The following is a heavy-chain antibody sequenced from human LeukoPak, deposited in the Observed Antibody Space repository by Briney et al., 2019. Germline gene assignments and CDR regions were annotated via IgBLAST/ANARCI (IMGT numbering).Heavy chain of an antibody. CDR2: ISGDGGST. CDR3: AKDNLPYGCGWYGY. V-gene: IGHV3-43*02. D-gene: IGHD6-19*01. J-gene: IGHJ4*02. Sequence: GGSLRLSCAASGLSFDDYAMHCVPGAPGAGLEWVCLISGDGGSTYYADSVKGGFTISRDNSKLSLYLQMNSLRTEDVALYYSAKDNLPYGCGWYGYWGQGTLVTVSS. CDR1: GLSFDDYA.